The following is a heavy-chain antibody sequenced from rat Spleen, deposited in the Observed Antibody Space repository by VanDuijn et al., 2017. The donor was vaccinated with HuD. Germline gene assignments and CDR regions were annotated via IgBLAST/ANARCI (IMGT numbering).Heavy chain of an antibody. D-gene: IGHD1-8*01. Sequence: EVQLVESGGGLVQPGRSLKLSCAASGFIFSDYYMAWVRQAPKKGLEWVESISYEGSSTYYGDSGKGRFTISRDNAKSTLYLQMNSLRSEETATYYCARPHSSHYVMDAWGQGASVTVSS. CDR2: ISYEGSST. V-gene: IGHV5-22*01. CDR1: GFIFSDYY. J-gene: IGHJ4*01. CDR3: ARPHSSHYVMDA.